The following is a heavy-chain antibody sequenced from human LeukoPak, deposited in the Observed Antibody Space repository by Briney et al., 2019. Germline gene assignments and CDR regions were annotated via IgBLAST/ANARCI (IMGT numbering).Heavy chain of an antibody. J-gene: IGHJ4*02. V-gene: IGHV3-74*01. Sequence: GGSLRLSCAASGFTFSSYGMHWVRQAPGKGLVWVSHINSDESNTNCADSVKGRFTISRDNAKNTLYLQMNNLRAGGTAVYFCARLWDSSSSRHFDYWGQGTLVTVSS. CDR2: INSDESNT. CDR3: ARLWDSSSSRHFDY. CDR1: GFTFSSYG. D-gene: IGHD6-6*01.